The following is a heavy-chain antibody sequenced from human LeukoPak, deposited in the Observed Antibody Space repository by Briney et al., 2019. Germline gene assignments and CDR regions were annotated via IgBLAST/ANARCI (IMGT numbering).Heavy chain of an antibody. Sequence: PSETLSLTCTVSGGSISSYYWSWIRQPPGKGLEWIGYIYYSGSTNYNPSLKSRVTISVDTSRNQFSLKLSSVTAADTAVYYCAREAVAGKNYFDYWGQGTLVTVSS. J-gene: IGHJ4*02. CDR3: AREAVAGKNYFDY. CDR2: IYYSGST. CDR1: GGSISSYY. V-gene: IGHV4-59*01. D-gene: IGHD6-19*01.